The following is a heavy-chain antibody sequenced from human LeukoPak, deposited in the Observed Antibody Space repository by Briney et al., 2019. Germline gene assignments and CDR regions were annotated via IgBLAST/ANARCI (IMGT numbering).Heavy chain of an antibody. Sequence: GGSLRLSCAASGFTVSSNYMSWVRQAPGKGLEWVSVIYSGGSTYYADSVKGRFTISRDNSKNTLYLQMNSLRAEDTAVYYCARDYYDSRNAFDIWGQGTMVTVSS. CDR3: ARDYYDSRNAFDI. D-gene: IGHD3-22*01. V-gene: IGHV3-53*01. CDR1: GFTVSSNY. J-gene: IGHJ3*02. CDR2: IYSGGST.